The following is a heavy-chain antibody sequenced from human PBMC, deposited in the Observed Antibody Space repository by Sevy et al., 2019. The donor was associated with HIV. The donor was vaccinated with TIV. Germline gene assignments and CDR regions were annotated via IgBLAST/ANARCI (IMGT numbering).Heavy chain of an antibody. CDR3: TRNGGAFDNGFDP. CDR2: IRCDGSNK. J-gene: IGHJ5*02. Sequence: GGSLRLSCAASGFTLSSYGMHWVRQAPGKGLEWVAVIRCDGSNKYYADSVKGRFTISRDNSKNTLYLQMNSLRAEDTAVYYCTRNGGAFDNGFDPWGQGTLVTVSS. V-gene: IGHV3-33*01. CDR1: GFTLSSYG. D-gene: IGHD2-8*01.